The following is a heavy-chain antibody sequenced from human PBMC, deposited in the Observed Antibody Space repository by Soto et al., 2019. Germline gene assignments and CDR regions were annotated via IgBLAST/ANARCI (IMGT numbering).Heavy chain of an antibody. J-gene: IGHJ4*02. V-gene: IGHV3-23*01. CDR1: GFTFSSYA. CDR3: AKVPSVVVVAATFDY. CDR2: ISGSGGST. D-gene: IGHD2-15*01. Sequence: PGGSLRLSCAASGFTFSSYAMSWVRQAPGKGLEWVSAISGSGGSTYYADSVKGRFTISRDNSKNTLYLQMNSLRAEDTAVYYCAKVPSVVVVAATFDYWGQGTLVAVSS.